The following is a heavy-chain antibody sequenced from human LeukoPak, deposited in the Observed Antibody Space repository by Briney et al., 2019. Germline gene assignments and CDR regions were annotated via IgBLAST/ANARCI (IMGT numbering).Heavy chain of an antibody. V-gene: IGHV3-23*01. Sequence: GGSLRLPCAASGFTFSSYAMSWVRQAPGKGLEWVSAISGSGGSTYYADSVKGRFTISRDNSKNTLYLQMNSLRAEDTAVYYCAKDPGRRNLFDPWGQGTLVAVSS. CDR3: AKDPGRRNLFDP. CDR1: GFTFSSYA. CDR2: ISGSGGST. J-gene: IGHJ5*02.